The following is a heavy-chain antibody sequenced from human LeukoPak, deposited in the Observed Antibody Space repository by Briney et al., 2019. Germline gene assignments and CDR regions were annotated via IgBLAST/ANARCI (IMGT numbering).Heavy chain of an antibody. D-gene: IGHD6-19*01. CDR3: ARDWGSGWPHFDY. Sequence: SETLSLTCTVSGGSVSSGSYYWSWIRQPPGKGLEWIGYIYYSGSTNYNPSLKSRVTISVDTSKNQFSLKLSSVTAADTAVYYCARDWGSGWPHFDYWGQGTLVTVSS. V-gene: IGHV4-61*01. CDR2: IYYSGST. CDR1: GGSVSSGSYY. J-gene: IGHJ4*02.